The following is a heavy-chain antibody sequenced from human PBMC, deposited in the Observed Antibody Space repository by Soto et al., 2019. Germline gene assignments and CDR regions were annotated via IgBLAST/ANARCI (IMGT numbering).Heavy chain of an antibody. CDR3: AKDRGFWSGSAVGSENYYYYMDV. V-gene: IGHV3-23*01. CDR1: GFTFSSYA. Sequence: PGGSLRLSCAASGFTFSSYAMTWVRQAPGKGLEWVSAISGSGSNKYYADSVKGRFTISRDNSKNTLYLQMNSLRAEDTAVYYCAKDRGFWSGSAVGSENYYYYMDVWGKGTTVTVSS. J-gene: IGHJ6*03. CDR2: ISGSGSNK. D-gene: IGHD3-3*01.